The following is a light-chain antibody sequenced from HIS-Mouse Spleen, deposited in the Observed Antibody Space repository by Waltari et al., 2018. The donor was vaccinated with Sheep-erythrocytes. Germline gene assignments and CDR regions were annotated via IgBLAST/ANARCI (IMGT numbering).Light chain of an antibody. CDR2: EGS. CDR1: SSDVGSYNL. CDR3: CSYAGSSTPWV. J-gene: IGLJ3*02. Sequence: QSALTQPASVSGSPGQSITISCTGTSSDVGSYNLVSWYQQHPCKAPKLMIYEGSKRPSGVANRFAGSKSGNTASLTICGLQAEDEADYYCCSYAGSSTPWVFGGGTKLTVL. V-gene: IGLV2-23*01.